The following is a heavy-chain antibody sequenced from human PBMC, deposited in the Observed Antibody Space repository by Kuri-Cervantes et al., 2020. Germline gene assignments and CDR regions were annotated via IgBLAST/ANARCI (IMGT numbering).Heavy chain of an antibody. CDR2: IRSNSYGGTT. J-gene: IGHJ6*03. D-gene: IGHD3-3*01. V-gene: IGHV3-49*04. CDR3: TRGEFHDFWSGLDYYYMDV. Sequence: GESLKISCAASGFTFSDHYMDWVRQAPGKGLEWVGFIRSNSYGGTTENAASVKGRITISRDDSKSIVYLQMNSLKIEDTGVYYCTRGEFHDFWSGLDYYYMDVWGKGTTVTVSS. CDR1: GFTFSDHY.